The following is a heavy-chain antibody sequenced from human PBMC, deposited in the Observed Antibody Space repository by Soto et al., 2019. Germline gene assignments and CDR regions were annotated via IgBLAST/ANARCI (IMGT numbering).Heavy chain of an antibody. CDR2: TYHSGNP. Sequence: LSLTCDVSGDTISSGGYTWAWIRQPPGKALEWIGHTYHSGNPYYNPSLKSRVTISVDTSKNQFSLKLSSVTAADTAVYYCARRPPLGRWGQGTMVTVSS. J-gene: IGHJ4*02. CDR3: ARRPPLGR. CDR1: GDTISSGGYT. V-gene: IGHV4-30-2*01.